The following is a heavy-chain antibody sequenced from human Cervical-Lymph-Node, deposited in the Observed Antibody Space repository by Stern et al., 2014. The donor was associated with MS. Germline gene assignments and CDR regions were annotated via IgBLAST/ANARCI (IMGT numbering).Heavy chain of an antibody. CDR3: ARSPGYSSTSDY. CDR1: GFTFSGYA. V-gene: IGHV3-30*04. J-gene: IGHJ4*02. Sequence: QVQLVQSGGDVVQPGGSLRLSCEASGFTFSGYAVNWVRQSPDKGLEWVALLSRDGRSTFDADSVRGLFTTSRGYSDNTVFLQMNSLRAEDTAVYYCARSPGYSSTSDYWGQGTLVTVSS. D-gene: IGHD6-13*01. CDR2: LSRDGRST.